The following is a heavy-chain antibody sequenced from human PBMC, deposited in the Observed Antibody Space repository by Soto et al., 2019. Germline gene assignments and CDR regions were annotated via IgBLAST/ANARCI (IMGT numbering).Heavy chain of an antibody. Sequence: ASVKVSCKASGYTFPNYCITWVLQAPGQGLEWMGWISAYKTNIKYAQKFQGRVTLTTDTSTSTAYMELRSLRSDDTAIYYCVRDLDGSGAYYTDFWGQGTLVTVSS. CDR2: ISAYKTNI. D-gene: IGHD3-10*01. V-gene: IGHV1-18*01. CDR3: VRDLDGSGAYYTDF. J-gene: IGHJ4*02. CDR1: GYTFPNYC.